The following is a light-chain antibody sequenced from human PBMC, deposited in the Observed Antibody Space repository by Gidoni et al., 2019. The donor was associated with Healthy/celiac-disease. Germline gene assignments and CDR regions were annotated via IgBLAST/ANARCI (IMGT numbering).Light chain of an antibody. CDR3: QQLNSYPIT. J-gene: IGKJ5*01. Sequence: DIQLTQSPSFLSASVGDSVTITCPASQGISSYLAWYQQKPGKAPKLLIYAASTLQSGVPSRFSGSGSGTEFTLTISSLQPEDFATYYCQQLNSYPITFGQXTRLEIK. CDR2: AAS. CDR1: QGISSY. V-gene: IGKV1-9*01.